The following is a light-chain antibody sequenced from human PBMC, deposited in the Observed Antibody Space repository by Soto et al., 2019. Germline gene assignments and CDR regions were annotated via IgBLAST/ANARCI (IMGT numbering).Light chain of an antibody. CDR1: SGDVGAYNY. CDR3: SSFTTSSTRV. J-gene: IGLJ1*01. V-gene: IGLV2-14*03. CDR2: DVS. Sequence: QSALTQPASVSGSPGQSITISCTRTSGDVGAYNYVSWYQLHPGKAPKLMIYDVSNRPSGVSNRFSGSKSGNTASLTISGLQAEDEADYFCSSFTTSSTRVFGTGTKVTVL.